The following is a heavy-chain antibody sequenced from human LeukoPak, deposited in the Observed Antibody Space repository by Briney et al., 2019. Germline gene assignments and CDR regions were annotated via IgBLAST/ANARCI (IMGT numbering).Heavy chain of an antibody. D-gene: IGHD3-10*01. CDR3: ARVSRTYIGFGELVFYYYMDV. Sequence: GGSLRLSCAASGFTVSSNYMSWVRQAPGKGLEWVSVIYSGGSTYYADSVKGRFTISRDNSKNTLYLQMNSLRAEDTAVYYCARVSRTYIGFGELVFYYYMDVWGKGTTVTISS. J-gene: IGHJ6*03. CDR1: GFTVSSNY. CDR2: IYSGGST. V-gene: IGHV3-53*01.